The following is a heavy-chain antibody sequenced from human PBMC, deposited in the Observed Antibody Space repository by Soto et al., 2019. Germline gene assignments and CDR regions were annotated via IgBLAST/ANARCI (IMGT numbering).Heavy chain of an antibody. V-gene: IGHV3-11*01. CDR3: ATGSAYYDSSVRGAAGMDG. D-gene: IGHD3-22*01. CDR2: ISSSGSTR. Sequence: QVQLVESGGGLVKPGGSLRLSCAASGFTFSDYYMSWIRQAPGKGLEWVSYISSSGSTRYYADSVKGRFTISRDNAKNSLYLRTNSLRAEDSAVYYFATGSAYYDSSVRGAAGMDGWCQGTTVTVSS. CDR1: GFTFSDYY. J-gene: IGHJ6*02.